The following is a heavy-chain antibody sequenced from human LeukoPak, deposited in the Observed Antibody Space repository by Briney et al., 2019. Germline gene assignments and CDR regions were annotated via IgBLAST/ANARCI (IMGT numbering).Heavy chain of an antibody. Sequence: PSETLSLTCTVSGGSISSSSYYWGWIRQPPGKGLEWIGSIYYSGSTYYNPSLKSRVTISVDTSKNQFSLKLSSVTAADTAVYYCARQWARVGAFVPSEAYAFDIWGQGTMVTVSS. D-gene: IGHD1-26*01. J-gene: IGHJ3*02. V-gene: IGHV4-39*01. CDR1: GGSISSSSYY. CDR2: IYYSGST. CDR3: ARQWARVGAFVPSEAYAFDI.